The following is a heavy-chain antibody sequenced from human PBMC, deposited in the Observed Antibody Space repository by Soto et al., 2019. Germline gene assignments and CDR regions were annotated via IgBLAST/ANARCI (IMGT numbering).Heavy chain of an antibody. V-gene: IGHV3-23*01. D-gene: IGHD2-2*01. J-gene: IGHJ4*02. CDR1: VFTFSSYA. CDR2: ISGSGGST. CDR3: AKDFSCSSTSCYAGMFDY. Sequence: PGGSLRLSCAASVFTFSSYAMSWVRQAPGKGLEWVSAISGSGGSTYYADSVKGRFTISRDNSKNTLYLQMNSLRAEDAAVYYCAKDFSCSSTSCYAGMFDYWGQGTLVTVSS.